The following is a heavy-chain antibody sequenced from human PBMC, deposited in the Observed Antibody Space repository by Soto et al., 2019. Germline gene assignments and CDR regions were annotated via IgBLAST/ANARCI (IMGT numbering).Heavy chain of an antibody. CDR2: IKNKTDGGTT. CDR3: PTAPAAGIGPPIY. J-gene: IGHJ4*02. D-gene: IGHD6-25*01. Sequence: GSLRLSCAASGFTFSNAWMTWVRQAPGKGLEWVGRIKNKTDGGTTHYAERLKGRFTISRDDSKNTLYLQMNSLKTEDTAVYYCPTAPAAGIGPPIYWGQGTLVAFSS. V-gene: IGHV3-15*01. CDR1: GFTFSNAW.